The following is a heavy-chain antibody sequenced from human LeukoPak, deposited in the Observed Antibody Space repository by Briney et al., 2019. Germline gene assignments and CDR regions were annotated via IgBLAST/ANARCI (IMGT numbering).Heavy chain of an antibody. V-gene: IGHV3-7*01. D-gene: IGHD5-12*01. CDR1: GFTFSSFW. Sequence: VGSLRLSCAASGFTFSSFWMNWLRQAPGKGLEWVANIKQDGSEKYYADSVKGRFTISRDNAKNSLFLQMNSLRAEDTAVYYCAREGDISVITYAYWGQGTLVTVSS. CDR3: AREGDISVITYAY. CDR2: IKQDGSEK. J-gene: IGHJ4*02.